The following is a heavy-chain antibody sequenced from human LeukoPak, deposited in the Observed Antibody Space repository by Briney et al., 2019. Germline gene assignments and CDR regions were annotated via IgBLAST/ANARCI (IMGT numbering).Heavy chain of an antibody. V-gene: IGHV3-23*01. CDR2: ISASGGST. Sequence: GGSLRLSCAASGFTFSNYAMSWVRQAPGKGLEWVSTISASGGSTYYADSVKGRFTISRDNSKNTLYLQMNSLRAEDTAVFYCAKDPMTTVVTSTFDYWGQGTLVTVSS. J-gene: IGHJ4*02. CDR1: GFTFSNYA. CDR3: AKDPMTTVVTSTFDY. D-gene: IGHD4-23*01.